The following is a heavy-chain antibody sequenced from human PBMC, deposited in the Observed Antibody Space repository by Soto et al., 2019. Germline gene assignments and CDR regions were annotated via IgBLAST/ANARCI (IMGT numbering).Heavy chain of an antibody. J-gene: IGHJ6*02. D-gene: IGHD2-15*01. V-gene: IGHV5-51*01. CDR2: VHAGDSVS. CDR1: GYDFTSHW. CDR3: ASRACSCDSCLHYWYYGFCV. Sequence: GESLKISCRASGYDFTSHWHGWARQMPGKGLERMGIVHAGDSVSRYSPPFQGQVSISADKSINTAYLLWSSLNSSDTATYYCASRACSCDSCLHYWYYGFCVCGQGTSVTVSS.